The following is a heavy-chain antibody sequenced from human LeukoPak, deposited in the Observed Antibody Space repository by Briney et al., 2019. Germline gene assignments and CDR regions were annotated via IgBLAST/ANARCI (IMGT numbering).Heavy chain of an antibody. V-gene: IGHV3-7*01. CDR2: INKDGSEK. Sequence: GGSLRLSCAASGFTFSGSWMTWVRQAPGKGLEWVANINKDGSEKYYLDSVKGRFTISRDNAKNSLYLQMNSLRAEDTAVYFCARDHRASPSPADYWGQGTLVTVSS. CDR1: GFTFSGSW. J-gene: IGHJ4*02. CDR3: ARDHRASPSPADY.